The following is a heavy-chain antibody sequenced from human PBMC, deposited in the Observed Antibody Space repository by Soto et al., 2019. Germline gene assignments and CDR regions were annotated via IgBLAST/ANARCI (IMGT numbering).Heavy chain of an antibody. D-gene: IGHD6-13*01. CDR3: ARRGPGTYFDY. CDR1: GFTFSSYA. J-gene: IGHJ4*02. V-gene: IGHV3-23*01. CDR2: ISGSGDST. Sequence: EVQLLESGGGLVQPGGSLRLSCAGSGFTFSSYAMRWVRQAPGKGLEWVSAISGSGDSTYYTDSVKGRFTISRDNSKNTLYLQMNSLRAEDTAVYYCARRGPGTYFDYWGQVTLVTVSS.